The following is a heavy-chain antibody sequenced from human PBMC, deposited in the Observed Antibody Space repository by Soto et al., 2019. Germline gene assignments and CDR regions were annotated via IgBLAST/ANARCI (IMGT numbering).Heavy chain of an antibody. V-gene: IGHV4-34*01. CDR3: ARQEVPQWFTKGYYGMDV. D-gene: IGHD2-8*01. J-gene: IGHJ6*02. CDR2: INHRGNT. Sequence: QVQLQQWGAGLSKPSETLSLTCAVYGGSFSGYYWTWIRQPPGKGLEWIGEINHRGNTNYNPYLKSRVTISVDTSKNQFSLKLTSVTAADTAVYYCARQEVPQWFTKGYYGMDVWDQGTTVTVSS. CDR1: GGSFSGYY.